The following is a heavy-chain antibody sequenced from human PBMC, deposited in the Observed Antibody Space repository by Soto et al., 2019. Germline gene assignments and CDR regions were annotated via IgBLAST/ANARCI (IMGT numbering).Heavy chain of an antibody. CDR1: GITFSNYGTYA. D-gene: IGHD3-10*01. CDR3: ASGLGARYYYGLHV. CDR2: TSYDGSIK. Sequence: QVQLVESGGGVVQPGRSLRLSCAASGITFSNYGTYAMHCVRQAPGKGLEWVAFTSYDGSIKYYADSVKGRFTISRDNSKTTLYLEMNSLRADDTAVYYCASGLGARYYYGLHVWGEGTTVTVSS. J-gene: IGHJ6*04. V-gene: IGHV3-30-3*01.